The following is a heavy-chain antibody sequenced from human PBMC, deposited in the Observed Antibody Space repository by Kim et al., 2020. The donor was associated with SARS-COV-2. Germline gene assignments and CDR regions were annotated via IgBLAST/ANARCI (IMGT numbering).Heavy chain of an antibody. D-gene: IGHD3-3*01. Sequence: VTGRFTISRDNSKNTLYLQMNSLRAEDTAVYYCAKDEFWSGVWEDAFDIWGQGTMVTVSS. J-gene: IGHJ3*02. V-gene: IGHV3-23*01. CDR3: AKDEFWSGVWEDAFDI.